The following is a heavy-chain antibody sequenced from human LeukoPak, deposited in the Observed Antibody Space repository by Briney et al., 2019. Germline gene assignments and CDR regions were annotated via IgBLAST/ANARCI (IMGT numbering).Heavy chain of an antibody. CDR1: GGTFSSYA. Sequence: ASVKVSCKASGGTFSSYAISWVRQAPGQGLEWMGRIIPILGIANYAQKFQGRVTITADKSTSTAYMELSSLRFEDTAVYYCARVKGSGSYTIDYWGQGTLVTVSS. CDR3: ARVKGSGSYTIDY. V-gene: IGHV1-69*04. J-gene: IGHJ4*02. D-gene: IGHD1-26*01. CDR2: IIPILGIA.